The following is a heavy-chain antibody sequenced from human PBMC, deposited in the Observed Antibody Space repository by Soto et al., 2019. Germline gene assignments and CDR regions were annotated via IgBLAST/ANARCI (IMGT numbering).Heavy chain of an antibody. CDR1: GFSLSTSGVG. Sequence: QITLKESGPTLVKPTQTLTLTCTFSGFSLSTSGVGVGWIRQPPGKALEWLALIYWNDDKRYSPSRKSRLTISKHTSRNQVVLTMTDMDPVDTATYYCAHMVRYYGSGSYYGVFDYWGLGTLVTVSS. V-gene: IGHV2-5*01. CDR2: IYWNDDK. D-gene: IGHD3-10*01. J-gene: IGHJ4*02. CDR3: AHMVRYYGSGSYYGVFDY.